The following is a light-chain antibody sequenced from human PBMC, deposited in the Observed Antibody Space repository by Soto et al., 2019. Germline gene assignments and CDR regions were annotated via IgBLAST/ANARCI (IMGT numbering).Light chain of an antibody. J-gene: IGLJ3*02. V-gene: IGLV2-23*01. CDR2: EGT. Sequence: QSALTQPASVSGSPGQSITISCTGTSSYVESYNFVSWYQQHPGKAPKLIIYEGTKRPSGVPNRFSGSKSGNTPSLTIFGLQAEDEADYYCCSYAGSNVLFGGGTKLTVL. CDR3: CSYAGSNVL. CDR1: SSYVESYNF.